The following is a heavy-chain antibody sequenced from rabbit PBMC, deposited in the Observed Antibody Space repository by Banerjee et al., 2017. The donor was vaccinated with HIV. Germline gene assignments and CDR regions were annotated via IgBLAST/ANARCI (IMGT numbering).Heavy chain of an antibody. Sequence: QEQLEESGGDLVKPEGSLTLTCTASGFSFSNKYVMCWVRQAPGKGLEWIACINTSSGNTVYASWAKGRFTISRTSSTTVSLQMTSLTAADTATYFCARDSAGVIGWNFNLWGPGTLVTVS. V-gene: IGHV1S45*01. CDR2: INTSSGNT. CDR3: ARDSAGVIGWNFNL. D-gene: IGHD1-1*01. CDR1: GFSFSNKYV. J-gene: IGHJ4*01.